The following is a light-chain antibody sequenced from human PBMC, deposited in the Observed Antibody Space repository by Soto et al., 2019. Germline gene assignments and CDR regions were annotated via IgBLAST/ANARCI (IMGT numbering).Light chain of an antibody. V-gene: IGLV1-36*01. CDR1: SSNIGNNA. CDR3: AAWDDSLNGYV. Sequence: QSVLTQPPSVSEAPRQRVTISCSGSSSNIGNNAVNWYQQLPGKAPKLLIYYDDLLPSGVSDRFSGSKSGTSASLAISGLQYEDEAAYYCAAWDDSLNGYVFGTGTQLTVL. J-gene: IGLJ1*01. CDR2: YDD.